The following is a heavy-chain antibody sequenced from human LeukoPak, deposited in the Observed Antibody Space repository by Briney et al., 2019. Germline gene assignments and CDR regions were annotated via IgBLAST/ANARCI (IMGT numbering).Heavy chain of an antibody. J-gene: IGHJ5*02. V-gene: IGHV4-31*03. CDR3: ARHPSYPPSIAAAGRVNWFDP. D-gene: IGHD6-13*01. Sequence: SQTLSLTCTVSGGSISSGGYYWSWIRQHPGKGLEWIGYIYYSGSTYYNPSLKSRVTISVDTSKNQFSLKLSSVTAADTAVYYCARHPSYPPSIAAAGRVNWFDPWGQGTLVTVSS. CDR1: GGSISSGGYY. CDR2: IYYSGST.